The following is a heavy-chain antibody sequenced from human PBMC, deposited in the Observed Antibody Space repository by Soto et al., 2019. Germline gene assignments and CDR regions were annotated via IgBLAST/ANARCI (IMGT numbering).Heavy chain of an antibody. CDR3: ARLDCTAGTCYGNNWFDP. J-gene: IGHJ5*02. CDR1: GYSFTSYW. CDR2: IYPGDSDT. V-gene: IGHV5-51*01. D-gene: IGHD2-15*01. Sequence: VQLVQSGAEVRKPGESLKISCKSFGYSFTSYWLGWVRQMPGKGLEWMGVIYPGDSDTRYSPSFQGQVTFSVDKSITTAYLQWSSLKASDTAMYYCARLDCTAGTCYGNNWFDPWGQGTLVTVSS.